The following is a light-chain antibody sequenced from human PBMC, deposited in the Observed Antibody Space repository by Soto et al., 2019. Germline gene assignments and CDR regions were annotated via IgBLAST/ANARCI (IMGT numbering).Light chain of an antibody. CDR1: SSDVGGYNY. Sequence: QSVLTQPASVSGSPGQSITISCTGTSSDVGGYNYVCWYQPHPGKAPKLMIYDVSNRPSGVSNRFSGSKSGNTASLTISGLQAEDEADYYCSSYTSSSTVVFGGGTKLTVL. V-gene: IGLV2-14*03. CDR2: DVS. CDR3: SSYTSSSTVV. J-gene: IGLJ2*01.